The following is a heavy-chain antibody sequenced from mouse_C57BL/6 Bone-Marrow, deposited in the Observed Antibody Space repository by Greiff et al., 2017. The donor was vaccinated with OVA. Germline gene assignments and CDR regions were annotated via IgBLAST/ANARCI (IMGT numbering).Heavy chain of an antibody. J-gene: IGHJ2*01. D-gene: IGHD2-3*01. CDR1: GFNIKDDY. CDR2: IDPENGDT. Sequence: EVQLQESGAELVRPGASVKLSCTASGFNIKDDYMHWVKQRPEQGLEWIGRIDPENGDTEYASKFQGKATITADTSSNTAYLQLSSLTSEDTAVFYCTLYDYYFDDWGQGTTLTVSS. CDR3: TLYDYYFDD. V-gene: IGHV14-4*01.